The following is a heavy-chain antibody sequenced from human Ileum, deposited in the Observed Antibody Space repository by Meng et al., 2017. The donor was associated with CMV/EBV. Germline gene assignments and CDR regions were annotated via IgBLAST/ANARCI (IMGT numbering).Heavy chain of an antibody. D-gene: IGHD2/OR15-2a*01. CDR1: GFTFSRYA. Sequence: GGSLRLPCVASGFTFSRYAMHWVRQAPGEGLERVAVISFEGNIKDYTDSVKGRFIVSRDNSQNTVYLQMNSLRAEDTAVYYCARDIQLLYTGHAFDIWGQGTRVTVSS. V-gene: IGHV3-30-3*01. J-gene: IGHJ3*02. CDR3: ARDIQLLYTGHAFDI. CDR2: ISFEGNIK.